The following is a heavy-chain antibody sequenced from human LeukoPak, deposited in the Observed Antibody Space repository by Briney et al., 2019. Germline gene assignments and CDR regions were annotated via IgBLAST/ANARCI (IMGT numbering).Heavy chain of an antibody. CDR3: ARDLTSGYSLNDAFDI. V-gene: IGHV4-59*01. D-gene: IGHD3-22*01. Sequence: PSETLSLTCTVSGGSISSYYWSWIRQPPGKGLEWIGYIYYSGSTNYNPSLESRVTISVDTSKNQFSLKLSSVTAADTAVYYCARDLTSGYSLNDAFDIWGQGTMVTVSS. J-gene: IGHJ3*02. CDR2: IYYSGST. CDR1: GGSISSYY.